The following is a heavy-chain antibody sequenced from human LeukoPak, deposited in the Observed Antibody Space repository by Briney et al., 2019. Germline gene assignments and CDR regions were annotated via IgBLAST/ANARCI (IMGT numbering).Heavy chain of an antibody. CDR1: GGSISSGGYY. CDR3: ARIPHCGGDCYYFDY. V-gene: IGHV4-31*03. D-gene: IGHD2-21*02. Sequence: PSETLSLTCTVSGGSISSGGYYWSWTRQHPGKGLEWIGYIYYSGSTYYNPSLKSRVTISVDTSKNQFSLKLSSVTAADTAVYYCARIPHCGGDCYYFDYWGQGTLVTVSS. CDR2: IYYSGST. J-gene: IGHJ4*02.